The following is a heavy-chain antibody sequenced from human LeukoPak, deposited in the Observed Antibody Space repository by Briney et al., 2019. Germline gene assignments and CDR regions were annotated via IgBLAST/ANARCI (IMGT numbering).Heavy chain of an antibody. J-gene: IGHJ4*02. CDR1: GGSITSNSYY. V-gene: IGHV4-39*07. CDR2: IYYSGST. CDR3: ARERREQLLPPYTRSVTYFDY. Sequence: SSETLSLTCTVSGGSITSNSYYWGWIRQPPGKGLEWIGSIYYSGSTYYNPSLKRRVTISIDTSKNQFSLKLSSVTAADTAVYYCARERREQLLPPYTRSVTYFDYWGQGALVTVSS. D-gene: IGHD2-2*01.